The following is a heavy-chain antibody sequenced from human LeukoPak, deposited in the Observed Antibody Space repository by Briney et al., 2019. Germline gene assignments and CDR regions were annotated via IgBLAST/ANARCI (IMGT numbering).Heavy chain of an antibody. CDR2: IKQDGSKN. CDR3: ARDKIVGATYFDY. V-gene: IGHV3-7*01. D-gene: IGHD1-26*01. CDR1: GFTFSTYW. Sequence: PGGSLRLSCVASGFTFSTYWMSWVRQAPGTGLEWVANIKQDGSKNYYVESVKGRFTISRDNAKNSLYLQMNSLRVEDTAVYYCARDKIVGATYFDYWGQGTLVTVSS. J-gene: IGHJ4*02.